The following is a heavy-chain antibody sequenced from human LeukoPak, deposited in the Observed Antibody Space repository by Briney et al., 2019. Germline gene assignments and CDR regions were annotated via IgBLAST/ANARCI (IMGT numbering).Heavy chain of an antibody. CDR1: GGSISSSNW. CDR3: ARAQGSGSYYERYFDL. J-gene: IGHJ2*01. V-gene: IGHV4-4*02. Sequence: SGTLSLTCAVSGGSISSSNWWSWVRQPPGKGLEWIGEIYHSGSTNYNPSLKSRVTISVDKSKNQFSLKLSSVTAAATAVYYCARAQGSGSYYERYFDLWGRGTLVTVSS. CDR2: IYHSGST. D-gene: IGHD1-26*01.